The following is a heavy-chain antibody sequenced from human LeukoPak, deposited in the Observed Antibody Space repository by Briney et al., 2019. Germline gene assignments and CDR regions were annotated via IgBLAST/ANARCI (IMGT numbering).Heavy chain of an antibody. V-gene: IGHV4-34*01. CDR1: GGSFCGFY. D-gene: IGHD2-15*01. CDR3: ARVRCGGSCHFDY. J-gene: IGHJ4*02. CDR2: INHRGST. Sequence: SETLSLTCAVYGGSFCGFYCSWIRPPPGKGMEWNGEINHRGSTNYNPSLKSRVTISVATSKNQFSLKLSSVTAADTAVYYCARVRCGGSCHFDYWGQGTLVTVSS.